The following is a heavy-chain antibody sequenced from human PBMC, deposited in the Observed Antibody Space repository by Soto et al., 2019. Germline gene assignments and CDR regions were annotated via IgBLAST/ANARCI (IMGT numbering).Heavy chain of an antibody. J-gene: IGHJ4*02. CDR3: ARGPSSLTRFDY. V-gene: IGHV4-59*01. Sequence: SETLSLTCTVSVGFISSYYWIWIRQSPGKGLELIGYIHHTGSTNYNPSLKSRVTMSLDTSRNQFSLKLYSVTTEDTAVYCCARGPSSLTRFDYWGQGTLVTVSS. CDR2: IHHTGST. CDR1: VGFISSYY. D-gene: IGHD2-2*01.